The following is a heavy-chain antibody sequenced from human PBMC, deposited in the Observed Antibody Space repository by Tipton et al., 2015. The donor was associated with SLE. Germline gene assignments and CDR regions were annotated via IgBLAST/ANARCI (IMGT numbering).Heavy chain of an antibody. J-gene: IGHJ3*01. Sequence: SLRLSCAASGFTFSSYVLHWVSQAPGKGLEWVAFISHDGSNKYYADSVKGPFTISRDNSKNTLYLQMNSLRAEDTTVYYCAREAQGYGSGAFDFWGQGTMVTVSS. CDR3: AREAQGYGSGAFDF. V-gene: IGHV3-30*04. CDR2: ISHDGSNK. D-gene: IGHD3-3*01. CDR1: GFTFSSYV.